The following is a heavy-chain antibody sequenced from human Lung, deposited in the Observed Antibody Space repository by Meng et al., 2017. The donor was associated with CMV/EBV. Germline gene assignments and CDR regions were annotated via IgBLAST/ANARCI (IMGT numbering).Heavy chain of an antibody. CDR2: ISYDGNNE. D-gene: IGHD1-1*01. Sequence: GESXKISCAASGFRFSSYAMHWVRQAPGKGLEWVAVISYDGNNEDYADSVKGRFTISRDNSKNTLYLQMNSLRVEDAALYYCARVGRSRTGNVYKSLYYYYYGMDVWXQGTXVTVSS. J-gene: IGHJ6*02. V-gene: IGHV3-30-3*01. CDR1: GFRFSSYA. CDR3: ARVGRSRTGNVYKSLYYYYYGMDV.